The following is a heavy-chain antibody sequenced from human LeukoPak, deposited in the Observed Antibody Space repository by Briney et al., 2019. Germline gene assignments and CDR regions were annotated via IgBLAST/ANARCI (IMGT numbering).Heavy chain of an antibody. D-gene: IGHD2-15*01. CDR2: ISSSGSTI. V-gene: IGHV3-11*01. CDR1: GFTFSDYY. Sequence: GGSLRLSCAASGFTFSDYYMSWIRQAPGKGLEWVSYISSSGSTIYYADSVKGRFTISRDNAKNSLYLQMNRLRAEDTSVYYCARQLRYCSGGSCPAYYFDYWGQGTLVTVSS. CDR3: ARQLRYCSGGSCPAYYFDY. J-gene: IGHJ4*02.